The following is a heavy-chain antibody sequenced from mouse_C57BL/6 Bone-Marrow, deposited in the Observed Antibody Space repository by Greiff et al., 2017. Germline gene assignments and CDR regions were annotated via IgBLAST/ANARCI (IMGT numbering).Heavy chain of an antibody. D-gene: IGHD2-4*01. CDR3: TREDYGGCAY. CDR1: GYTFTDYE. V-gene: IGHV1-15*01. J-gene: IGHJ3*01. Sequence: VQLQQSGAELVRPGASVTLSCKASGYTFTDYEMHWVKPTPVHGLEWIGAIDPETGGTAYNQKFKGKAILTADKSSSTAYMELRSLTSEDSAGYYCTREDYGGCAYGGQGTLVTVSA. CDR2: IDPETGGT.